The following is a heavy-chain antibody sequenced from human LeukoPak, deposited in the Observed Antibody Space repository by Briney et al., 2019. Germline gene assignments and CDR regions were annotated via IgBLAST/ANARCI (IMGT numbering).Heavy chain of an antibody. V-gene: IGHV3-11*01. J-gene: IGHJ6*02. CDR1: AFTFRDYY. CDR2: ISTNGGAK. CDR3: ARFRFASSWPYGVDV. D-gene: IGHD6-13*01. Sequence: GGSLRLSCAASAFTFRDYYMSWLRQAPGKGLEWLSYISTNGGAKYHADSVKGRFTISRDNTENSLFLQMDSLRAEDTAVYYCARFRFASSWPYGVDVWGQGTTVTVSS.